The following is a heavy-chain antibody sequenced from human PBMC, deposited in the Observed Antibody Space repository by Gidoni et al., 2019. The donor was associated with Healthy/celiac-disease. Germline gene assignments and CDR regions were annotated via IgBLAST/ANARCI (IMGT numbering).Heavy chain of an antibody. D-gene: IGHD3-10*01. Sequence: QVQLVESGGGVVQPGRSLRLSCAASGFTFSSYAMHWVRQAPGKGLEWVAVISYDGSNKYYADSVKGRFTISRDKSKNTLYLQMNSLRAEDTAVYYCASDASHYYGSGSYFEYFQHWGQGTLVTVSS. CDR3: ASDASHYYGSGSYFEYFQH. CDR2: ISYDGSNK. J-gene: IGHJ1*01. CDR1: GFTFSSYA. V-gene: IGHV3-30*04.